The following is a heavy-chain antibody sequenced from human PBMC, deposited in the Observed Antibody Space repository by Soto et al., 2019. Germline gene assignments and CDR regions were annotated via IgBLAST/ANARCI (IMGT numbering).Heavy chain of an antibody. CDR1: GGTFSSYA. D-gene: IGHD4-17*01. CDR2: IIPIFGTA. V-gene: IGHV1-69*01. J-gene: IGHJ6*02. CDR3: AQTTSFIGRTYYYYGMDV. Sequence: QVQLVQSGAEVKKPGSSVKVSCKASGGTFSSYAISWVRQAPGQGLEWMGGIIPIFGTANYAQKFQGRVTITADESTSTAYMELSSLRSEDTAVYYCAQTTSFIGRTYYYYGMDVWGQGTTVTVSS.